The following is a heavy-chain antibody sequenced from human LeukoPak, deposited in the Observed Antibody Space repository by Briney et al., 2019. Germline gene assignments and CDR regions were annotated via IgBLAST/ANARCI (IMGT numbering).Heavy chain of an antibody. D-gene: IGHD3-9*01. CDR2: ISSSGSTI. V-gene: IGHV3-48*04. Sequence: GGSLRLSCAASGFTFSSYSMNWVRQAPGKGLEWVSYISSSGSTIYYADSVKGRFTISRDNAKNSLYLQMNSLRAEDTAVYYCARDMYYDILTGYTPNPSGYWGQGTLVTVSS. J-gene: IGHJ4*02. CDR1: GFTFSSYS. CDR3: ARDMYYDILTGYTPNPSGY.